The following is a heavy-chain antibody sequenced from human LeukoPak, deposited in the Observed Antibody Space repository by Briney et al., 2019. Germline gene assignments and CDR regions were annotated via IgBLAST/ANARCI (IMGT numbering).Heavy chain of an antibody. CDR2: ISSSSAVI. D-gene: IGHD3-10*01. Sequence: GGSLRLSCAASGFTFRTYSMNWVRQAPGKGLEWISYISSSSAVIHYADSVKGRFTISRDNAKKSLYLQMNSLRAEDTAVYYCASVRRGFGESSKYYSYYYMDVWGNGTTVTISS. J-gene: IGHJ6*03. CDR1: GFTFRTYS. CDR3: ASVRRGFGESSKYYSYYYMDV. V-gene: IGHV3-48*01.